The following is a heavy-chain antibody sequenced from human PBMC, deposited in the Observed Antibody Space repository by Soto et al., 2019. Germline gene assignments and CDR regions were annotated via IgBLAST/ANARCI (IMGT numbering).Heavy chain of an antibody. J-gene: IGHJ4*02. D-gene: IGHD6-13*01. CDR2: INAGNGNT. CDR3: ASQQLVTEPDDY. CDR1: GYTFTSYA. Sequence: ASVKVSCKASGYTFTSYAMHWVRQAPGQRLEWMGRINAGNGNTKYSQKFQGRVTITRDTSASTAYMELSSLRSEDTAVYYCASQQLVTEPDDYWGQGTLVTVSS. V-gene: IGHV1-3*01.